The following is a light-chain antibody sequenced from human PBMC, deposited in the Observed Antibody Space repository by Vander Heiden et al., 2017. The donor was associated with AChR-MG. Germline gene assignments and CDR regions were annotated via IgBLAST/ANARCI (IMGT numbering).Light chain of an antibody. J-gene: IGKJ3*01. CDR1: QSISSW. V-gene: IGKV1-5*03. CDR3: QQYNSYSRT. CDR2: KAS. Sequence: DIQMTQSPSTLSASVGDRVTITCRASQSISSWLAWYQQKPGKAHKLLIYKASSLESGVPSRVSGSGSGTEFTLTSSSLQPDDFATYYCQQYNSYSRTFGPGTKVDIK.